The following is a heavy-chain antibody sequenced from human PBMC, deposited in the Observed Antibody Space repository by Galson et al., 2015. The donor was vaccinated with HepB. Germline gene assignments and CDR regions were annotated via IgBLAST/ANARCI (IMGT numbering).Heavy chain of an antibody. CDR2: INPGDSES. J-gene: IGHJ3*01. D-gene: IGHD3-3*02. CDR3: ARVGISIHWDKVAFDV. Sequence: QSGAEVKKPGESLKISCKASGYGFIGYWIVWVRQMPGKGLEWMGVINPGDSESRFSPSFQGQVTISVDKSINTVFLQWSSLEASDTAIYYCARVGISIHWDKVAFDVWGQGTMVTVSS. CDR1: GYGFIGYW. V-gene: IGHV5-51*01.